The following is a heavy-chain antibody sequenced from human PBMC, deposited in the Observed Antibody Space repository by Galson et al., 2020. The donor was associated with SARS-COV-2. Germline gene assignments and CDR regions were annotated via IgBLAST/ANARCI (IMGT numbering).Heavy chain of an antibody. V-gene: IGHV4-38-2*02. CDR3: ARQVVAKTYYFDY. CDR2: IHRSGST. Sequence: AGGSLRLSCNVSGYSISSGYYWMWIRQSPEKGLEWIANIHRSGSTYYNPSLKSRATISVDTSKNQFSLRLTSMTAADTAVYYCARQVVAKTYYFDYWGQGILVTVSS. D-gene: IGHD2-15*01. J-gene: IGHJ4*02. CDR1: GYSISSGYY.